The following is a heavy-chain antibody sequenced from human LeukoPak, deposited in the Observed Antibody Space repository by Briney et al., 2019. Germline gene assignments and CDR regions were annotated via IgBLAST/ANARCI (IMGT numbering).Heavy chain of an antibody. CDR3: AKELSATPRAAVQTGDAFDV. Sequence: GGSLRLSCAASGFTFNRYGMHWVRQAPGKGLEWVAVISFDGKISYCADSVKGRFIISRDNSKNTLDLQMNSLRPEDTAGYYCAKELSATPRAAVQTGDAFDVWGQGTMVTVSS. CDR2: ISFDGKIS. V-gene: IGHV3-30*18. CDR1: GFTFNRYG. D-gene: IGHD7-27*01. J-gene: IGHJ3*01.